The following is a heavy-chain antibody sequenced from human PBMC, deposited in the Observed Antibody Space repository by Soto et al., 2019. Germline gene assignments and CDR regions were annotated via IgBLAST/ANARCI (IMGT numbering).Heavy chain of an antibody. CDR3: ARGGSVRYCSSTSCREIDY. D-gene: IGHD2-2*01. V-gene: IGHV1-8*01. CDR1: GYTFTSYD. Sequence: QVQLVQSGAEVKKPGASVKVSCKASGYTFTSYDINWVRQATGQGLEWMGWMNPNSGNTGYAQKFQGRVTMTRNTSISTAYMEPSSLRSEDTAVYYCARGGSVRYCSSTSCREIDYWGQGTLVTVSS. CDR2: MNPNSGNT. J-gene: IGHJ4*02.